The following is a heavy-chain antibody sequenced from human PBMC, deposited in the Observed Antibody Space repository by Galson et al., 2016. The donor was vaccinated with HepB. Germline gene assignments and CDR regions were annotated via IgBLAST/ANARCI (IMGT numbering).Heavy chain of an antibody. D-gene: IGHD1-26*01. CDR2: IYYSGSA. CDR3: VKVGGAGYFDP. CDR1: GGSVTSTSNY. J-gene: IGHJ5*02. V-gene: IGHV4-39*07. Sequence: LSLTCTVSGGSVTSTSNYWGWIRQPPGKGLEWIGSIYYSGSATYNPSVKSRVTMSVETSKNQFSLKLSSVTAADTAVYYCVKVGGAGYFDPWGQGTLVTVSS.